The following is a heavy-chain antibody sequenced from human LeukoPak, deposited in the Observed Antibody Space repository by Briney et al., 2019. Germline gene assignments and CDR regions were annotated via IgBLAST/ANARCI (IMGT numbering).Heavy chain of an antibody. J-gene: IGHJ4*02. CDR2: IYHSGST. D-gene: IGHD1-26*01. V-gene: IGHV4-30-2*01. CDR1: GGSISSGGYS. CDR3: ARDRRPGAREFDY. Sequence: SETLSLTCAVSGGSISSGGYSWSWIRQPPGKGLEWIGYIYHSGSTYHNPSLKSRVTISVDRSKNQFSLKLSSVTAADTAVYYCARDRRPGAREFDYWGQGTLVTVSS.